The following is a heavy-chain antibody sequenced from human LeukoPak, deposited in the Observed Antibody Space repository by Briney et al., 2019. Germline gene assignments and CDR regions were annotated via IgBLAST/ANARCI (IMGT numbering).Heavy chain of an antibody. D-gene: IGHD3-22*01. Sequence: SETLSLTCTVSGGSISSSSYYWGWIRQPPGKGLEWIGSIYYSGSTYYNPSLKSRVTISVDTSKNQFSLKLSSVTAADTAVYYCARAGEYYYDSSGYYSWGQGTLVTVSS. CDR2: IYYSGST. J-gene: IGHJ4*02. CDR1: GGSISSSSYY. CDR3: ARAGEYYYDSSGYYS. V-gene: IGHV4-39*07.